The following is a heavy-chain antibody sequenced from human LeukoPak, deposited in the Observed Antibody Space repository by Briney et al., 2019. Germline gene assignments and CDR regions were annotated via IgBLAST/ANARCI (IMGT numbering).Heavy chain of an antibody. J-gene: IGHJ4*02. V-gene: IGHV3-7*01. CDR2: IKQDGSEK. D-gene: IGHD1-26*01. CDR1: GFTFSSYW. Sequence: GGSLRLSCAASGFTFSSYWMSWVRQAPGKGLEWVANIKQDGSEKYYVDSVKGRFTISRDNAKNSLYLQMNSLRAEDTAVYYCARGGSVGGSYYNPPELDYWGQGTLVTVSS. CDR3: ARGGSVGGSYYNPPELDY.